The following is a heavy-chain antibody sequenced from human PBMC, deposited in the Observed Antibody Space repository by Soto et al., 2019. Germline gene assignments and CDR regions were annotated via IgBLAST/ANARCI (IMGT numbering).Heavy chain of an antibody. CDR1: GVSFSDYA. V-gene: IGHV4-34*01. J-gene: IGHJ5*02. CDR3: AGLTDGPMVVTP. D-gene: IGHD2-21*02. Sequence: SETLSLTCAVYGVSFSDYAWTWIRQSPGKGLEWIGEINYSGSTYYNPSLESRVTISVDTSKNQFSLRLTSVTAADTAVYYCAGLTDGPMVVTPSVQGTLVTVSS. CDR2: INYSGST.